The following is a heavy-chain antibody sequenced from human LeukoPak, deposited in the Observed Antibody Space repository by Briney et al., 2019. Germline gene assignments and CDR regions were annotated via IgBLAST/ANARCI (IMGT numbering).Heavy chain of an antibody. CDR2: ISAYNGNT. CDR1: GYTFTSYG. CDR3: ARMTYCSSTSCPVPYDAFDI. V-gene: IGHV1-18*01. J-gene: IGHJ3*02. Sequence: ASVKVSCKASGYTFTSYGISWVRQAPGQGLEWMGWISAYNGNTNYAQKLQGRVTMTTDTSTSTAYMELRSLRSDDTAVYYCARMTYCSSTSCPVPYDAFDIWGQGTMVTVSS. D-gene: IGHD2-2*01.